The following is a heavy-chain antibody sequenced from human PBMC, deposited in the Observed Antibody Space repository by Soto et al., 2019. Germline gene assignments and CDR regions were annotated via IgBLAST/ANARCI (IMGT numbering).Heavy chain of an antibody. D-gene: IGHD1-7*01. CDR3: AKNQERELPRVIDF. CDR2: MSGSSSTT. CDR1: GLTFSNYA. Sequence: GGSLRLSCAPSGLTFSNYAMSWVRQAPGGGLEWVSSMSGSSSTTYYADSVKGRFTISRDRSKNTLYLQMSSLRAEDTALYYCAKNQERELPRVIDFWGQGTLVTVSS. J-gene: IGHJ4*02. V-gene: IGHV3-23*01.